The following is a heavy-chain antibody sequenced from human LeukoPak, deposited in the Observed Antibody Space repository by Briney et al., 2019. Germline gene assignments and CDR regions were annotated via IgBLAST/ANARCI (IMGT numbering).Heavy chain of an antibody. V-gene: IGHV1-3*01. CDR2: INAGNGNT. CDR3: ARDARVGATFYCLAY. J-gene: IGHJ4*02. Sequence: ASVKVSCKASGYTFTSYAMHWVRQASGQRPEWMGWINAGNGNTKYSQKFQGRVTITRDTSASTAYMELSSLRSEDTAVYYCARDARVGATFYCLAYWGQGTLVTVSS. D-gene: IGHD1-26*01. CDR1: GYTFTSYA.